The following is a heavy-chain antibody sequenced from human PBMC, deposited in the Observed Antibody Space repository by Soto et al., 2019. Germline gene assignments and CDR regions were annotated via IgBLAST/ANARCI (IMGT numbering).Heavy chain of an antibody. V-gene: IGHV3-74*03. J-gene: IGHJ4*02. Sequence: EVQLVESGGGFVQPGGSLRLSCAASGFTFSGFWMYWVRQAPGKGLVWVSRVNLDGSRPTFADSVKGRFTISRDNAKNTLYLQMSSLRPEDTAVYYCARANGYLNSHLDSWGQGTVVTVSS. D-gene: IGHD5-18*01. CDR1: GFTFSGFW. CDR3: ARANGYLNSHLDS. CDR2: VNLDGSRP.